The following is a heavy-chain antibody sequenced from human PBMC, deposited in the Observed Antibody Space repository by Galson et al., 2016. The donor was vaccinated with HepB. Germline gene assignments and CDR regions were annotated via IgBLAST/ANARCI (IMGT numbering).Heavy chain of an antibody. V-gene: IGHV3-7*01. CDR3: AKDLNVYFDTSGFWDF. CDR1: GFTFSNYW. J-gene: IGHJ4*02. CDR2: LKQDGSDK. D-gene: IGHD3-9*01. Sequence: SLRLSCAASGFTFSNYWMSWVRQAPGKGLECVANLKQDGSDKYYVDSVMGRFTISRDNSKNALYLQMDSLRAEDTAVYYCAKDLNVYFDTSGFWDFWGQGTLVTVSS.